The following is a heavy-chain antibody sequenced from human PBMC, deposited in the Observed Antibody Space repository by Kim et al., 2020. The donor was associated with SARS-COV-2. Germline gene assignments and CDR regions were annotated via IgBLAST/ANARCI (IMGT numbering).Heavy chain of an antibody. D-gene: IGHD2-15*01. CDR1: GYTFTNYG. CDR3: VKEVAFCSGGTCHYYFDY. Sequence: ASVKVSCKASGYTFTNYGISWVRQAPGQGLEWMGWISAYNGDTRYARKFQGRVTLTTDTSTSTAFMELGSLTSDDTALYYCVKEVAFCSGGTCHYYFDYWGQGTLVTVSS. V-gene: IGHV1-18*01. CDR2: ISAYNGDT. J-gene: IGHJ4*02.